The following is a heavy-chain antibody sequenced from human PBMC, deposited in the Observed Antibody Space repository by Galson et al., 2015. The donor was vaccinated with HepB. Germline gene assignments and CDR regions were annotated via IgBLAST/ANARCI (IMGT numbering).Heavy chain of an antibody. CDR3: NRLADLSGYSSS. CDR1: GFTFSGSA. D-gene: IGHD6-13*01. J-gene: IGHJ4*02. CDR2: IRSKASNYAT. V-gene: IGHV3-73*01. Sequence: SLRLSCAASGFTFSGSALYWVRQTSGNVLGWVGHIRSKASNYATAYTASLKGRFTISRDDSENTAYLHMRILRTEDTAVYYCNRLADLSGYSSSWGQGTRVTVSS.